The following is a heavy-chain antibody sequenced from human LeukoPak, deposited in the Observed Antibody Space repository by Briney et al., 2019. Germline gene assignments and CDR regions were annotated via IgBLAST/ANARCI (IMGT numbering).Heavy chain of an antibody. Sequence: GGSLRLSCAASGFTFSSYGMHWVRQAPGKGLEWVTFIRYDGSYKYYADSVKGRFTISRDNSKNTLYLQMNSLRTEDTAIYYCANAKVGGSGWWEFDYWGQGTLVIVSS. CDR3: ANAKVGGSGWWEFDY. V-gene: IGHV3-30*02. CDR1: GFTFSSYG. J-gene: IGHJ4*02. CDR2: IRYDGSYK. D-gene: IGHD6-19*01.